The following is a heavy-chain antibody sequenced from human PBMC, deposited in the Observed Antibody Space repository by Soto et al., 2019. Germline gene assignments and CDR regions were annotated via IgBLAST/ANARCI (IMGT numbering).Heavy chain of an antibody. D-gene: IGHD3-3*01. V-gene: IGHV3-74*01. J-gene: IGHJ4*02. CDR3: IRAYDF. CDR2: VNGDGSTT. Sequence: VGSLRLSCAASGFTFSTYWMHWVRQAPGKGLVWVSRVNGDGSTTDYAGSVKGRFTISRDNAKNTLYLQMNSLRAEDTAVYYCIRAYDFWGQGTLVTVSS. CDR1: GFTFSTYW.